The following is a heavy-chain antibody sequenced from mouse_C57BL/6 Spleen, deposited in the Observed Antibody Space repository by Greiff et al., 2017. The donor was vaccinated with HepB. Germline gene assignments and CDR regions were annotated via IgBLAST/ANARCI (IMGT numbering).Heavy chain of an antibody. CDR3: ARDGKLRPFAY. Sequence: EVKLVESGGGLVKPGGSLKLSCAASGFTFSSYAMSWVRQTPEKRLEWVATISDGGSYTYYPDNVKGRFTISRDNAKNNLYLQMSHLKSEDTAMYYCARDGKLRPFAYWGQGTLVTVSA. J-gene: IGHJ3*01. V-gene: IGHV5-4*01. D-gene: IGHD3-2*02. CDR1: GFTFSSYA. CDR2: ISDGGSYT.